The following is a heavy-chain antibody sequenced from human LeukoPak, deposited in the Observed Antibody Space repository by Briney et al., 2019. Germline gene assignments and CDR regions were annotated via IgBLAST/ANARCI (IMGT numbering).Heavy chain of an antibody. J-gene: IGHJ6*02. D-gene: IGHD1-14*01. CDR2: ISYSGVT. Sequence: SETLSLTCTVSGGSISNSNYYWGWLRQPPGTGLEWIGIISYSGVTYYNPSLKSRVTIFVDKSNNQFSLNVTSVTAADTSVYYCARVPATGPYNYYFYGMDVWGHGTMVTVSS. CDR1: GGSISNSNYY. CDR3: ARVPATGPYNYYFYGMDV. V-gene: IGHV4-39*01.